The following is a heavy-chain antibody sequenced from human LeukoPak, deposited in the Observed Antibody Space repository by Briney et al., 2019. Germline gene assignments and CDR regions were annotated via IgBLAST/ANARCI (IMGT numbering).Heavy chain of an antibody. CDR1: GFTFDDYG. J-gene: IGHJ4*02. CDR3: AKDQRFGDLDDY. V-gene: IGHV3-20*04. Sequence: GGSLRLSCAASGFTFDDYGMSWVRQAPGKGLEWVSGINWNGGSTGYADSVKGRFAISRDNSKNTLYLQMTSLRAEDTAVYYCAKDQRFGDLDDYRGQGTLVTVSS. CDR2: INWNGGST. D-gene: IGHD3-10*01.